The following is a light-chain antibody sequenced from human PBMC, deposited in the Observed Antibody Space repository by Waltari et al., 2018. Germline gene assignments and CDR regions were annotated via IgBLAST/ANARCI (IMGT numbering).Light chain of an antibody. CDR1: YNS. V-gene: IGLV2-23*02. Sequence: QSALTQPASVSGSPGQSITIPCTGAYNSVSWYQQHPGKAPKLMIYDVTKRPSGVSNRFSGSKSGNTASLTISGLQAEDEADYNCWSYAGNSTLDVILGGGTKLTVL. CDR2: DVT. CDR3: WSYAGNSTLDVI. J-gene: IGLJ2*01.